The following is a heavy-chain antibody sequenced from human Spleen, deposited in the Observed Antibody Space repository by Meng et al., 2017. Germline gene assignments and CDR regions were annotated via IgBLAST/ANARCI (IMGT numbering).Heavy chain of an antibody. D-gene: IGHD4-11*01. J-gene: IGHJ4*02. CDR1: VGSLSNYY. V-gene: IGHV4-34*01. CDR3: ARGPTTMAHDFDY. Sequence: QVRLQQWGQVLLKPSETLSPPRVVSVGSLSNYYWSWIRQPPGKGLEWIGEINHSGSTNYNPSLESRATISVDTSQNNLSLKLSSVTAADSAVYYCARGPTTMAHDFDYWGQGTLVTVSS. CDR2: INHSGST.